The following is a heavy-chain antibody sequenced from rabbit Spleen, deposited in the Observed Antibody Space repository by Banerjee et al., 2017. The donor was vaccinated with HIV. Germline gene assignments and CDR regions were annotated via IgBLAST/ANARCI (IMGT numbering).Heavy chain of an antibody. Sequence: QSLEESGGDLVKPGASLTLTCKASGIDDFSYYMCWVRQAPGKGLEWIACIYAGSSDSTYYASWAKGRFTISKTSSTTVTLQMTSLTAADTATYFCAREITSDYFNLWGPGTLVTVS. CDR1: GIDDFSYY. D-gene: IGHD1-1*01. CDR3: AREITSDYFNL. V-gene: IGHV1S40*01. CDR2: IYAGSSDST. J-gene: IGHJ4*01.